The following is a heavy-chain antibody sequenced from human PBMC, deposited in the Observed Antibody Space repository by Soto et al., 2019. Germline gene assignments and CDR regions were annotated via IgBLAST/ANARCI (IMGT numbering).Heavy chain of an antibody. D-gene: IGHD3-3*01. CDR1: GRSFSGHF. CDR3: AGWAVGIMIFGVPKDY. V-gene: IGHV4-34*01. Sequence: PPETLSLTCVVYGRSFSGHFWSWIRQPPGKGLEWIGEINHSGRTNYNPSLKSRVTISVDTSKNQFSLKLNSVTAADTAVYYCAGWAVGIMIFGVPKDYWGQGTLVTVSS. CDR2: INHSGRT. J-gene: IGHJ4*02.